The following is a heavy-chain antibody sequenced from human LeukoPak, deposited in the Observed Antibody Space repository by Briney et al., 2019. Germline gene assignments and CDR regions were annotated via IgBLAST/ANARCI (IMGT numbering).Heavy chain of an antibody. D-gene: IGHD3-9*01. J-gene: IGHJ6*02. V-gene: IGHV3-30*18. CDR2: ISYDGSNK. CDR1: GFTFSSYG. Sequence: PGRSLRLSCAASGFTFSSYGMHWVRQAPGKGLEWVAVISYDGSNKYYADSVKGRFTISRDNSKNTLYLQMNSLRAEDTAVYYCAKDLGRFYDILTGYYPPYYYYYGMDVWGQGTTVTVSS. CDR3: AKDLGRFYDILTGYYPPYYYYYGMDV.